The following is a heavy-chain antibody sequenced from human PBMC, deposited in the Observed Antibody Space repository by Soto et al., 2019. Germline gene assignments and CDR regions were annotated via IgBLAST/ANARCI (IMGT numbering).Heavy chain of an antibody. J-gene: IGHJ4*01. D-gene: IGHD3-3*01. Sequence: DGLLVESGGGLFKPGGSLKLSCVVSGFALSDYTLNWVRQSPGKGLEWVSSLSPSGNYIYFRDSVKGRFTLSRDTAKNSVYLQMKSLTREDSAVYYCARGTSQTHDFWSGFFDNWGHGTLVTVSS. CDR1: GFALSDYT. CDR2: LSPSGNYI. CDR3: ARGTSQTHDFWSGFFDN. V-gene: IGHV3-21*01.